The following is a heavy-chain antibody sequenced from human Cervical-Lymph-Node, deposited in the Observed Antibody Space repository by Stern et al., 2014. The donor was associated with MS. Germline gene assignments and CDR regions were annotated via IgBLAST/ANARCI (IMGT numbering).Heavy chain of an antibody. CDR3: AREGEYCSGSRCYPFLDY. J-gene: IGHJ4*02. Sequence: QVQLQESGPGLVKPSETLSLTCTVSGGSLRRYYWNWIRQAPGKGLEWLGVIYHTGSVNYIPSLSSRVAMSVDTSKNQFSLTVSSVTAADTAVYYCAREGEYCSGSRCYPFLDYWGQGTLVTVSS. V-gene: IGHV4-59*01. CDR2: IYHTGSV. D-gene: IGHD2-15*01. CDR1: GGSLRRYY.